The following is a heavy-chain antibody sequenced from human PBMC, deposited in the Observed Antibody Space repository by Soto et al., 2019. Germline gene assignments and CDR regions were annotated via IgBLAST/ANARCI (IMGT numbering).Heavy chain of an antibody. V-gene: IGHV4-39*02. CDR2: IFHSGST. D-gene: IGHD6-6*01. J-gene: IGHJ5*02. CDR3: ARERPDGARLDP. CDR1: EGSVSSSSYY. Sequence: PSETLSLTCTVSEGSVSSSSYYWGLIRQSPGKGLEWIGSIFHSGSTYYNPSIKSRVTISVDTSKNQFSLQLSSVTAADTAVYYCARERPDGARLDPWGQGTLVTVSS.